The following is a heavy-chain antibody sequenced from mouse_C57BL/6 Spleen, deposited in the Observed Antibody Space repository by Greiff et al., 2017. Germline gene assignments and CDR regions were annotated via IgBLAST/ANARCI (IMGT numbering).Heavy chain of an antibody. V-gene: IGHV1-59*01. Sequence: QVQLKQPGAELVRPGTSVKLSCKASGYTFTSYWMHWVKQRPGQGLEWIGVIDPSDSYTNYNQKFKGKATLTVDTSSSTAYMQLSSLTSEDSAVYYCAREGIYSSAWFAYWGQGTLVTVSA. CDR2: IDPSDSYT. J-gene: IGHJ3*01. CDR1: GYTFTSYW. CDR3: AREGIYSSAWFAY. D-gene: IGHD2-1*01.